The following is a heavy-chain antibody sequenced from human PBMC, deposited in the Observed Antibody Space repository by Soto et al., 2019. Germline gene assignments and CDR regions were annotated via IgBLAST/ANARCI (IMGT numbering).Heavy chain of an antibody. CDR3: AREVRRKYYYGMDV. V-gene: IGHV4-31*03. CDR2: IYYSGST. CDR1: GGSISSGGYY. J-gene: IGHJ6*02. Sequence: QVQLQESGPGLVKPSQTLSLTCTVSGGSISSGGYYWSWIRQHPGKGLEWIGYIYYSGSTYYNPPITSRVTISVDTSKNQFSLKLSSVTAADTAVYYCAREVRRKYYYGMDVWGQGTTVTVSS.